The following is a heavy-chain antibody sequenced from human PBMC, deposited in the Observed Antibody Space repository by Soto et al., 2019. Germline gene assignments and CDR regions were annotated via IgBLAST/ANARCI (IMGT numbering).Heavy chain of an antibody. D-gene: IGHD2-8*01. CDR2: ISYDGSNK. CDR3: AREFIVLMVYANYGMDV. V-gene: IGHV3-30-3*01. CDR1: GFTFSSYA. Sequence: GGSLRLSCAASGFTFSSYAMHWVRQAPGKGLEWVAVISYDGSNKYYADSVKGRFTISRDNSKNTLYLQMNSLRAEDTAVYYCAREFIVLMVYANYGMDVWGQGTTVTVSS. J-gene: IGHJ6*02.